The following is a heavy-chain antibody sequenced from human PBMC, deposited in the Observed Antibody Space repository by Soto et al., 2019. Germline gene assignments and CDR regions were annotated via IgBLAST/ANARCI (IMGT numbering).Heavy chain of an antibody. V-gene: IGHV3-11*01. CDR2: ISPSGGTI. Sequence: QVQLVESGGGLVKPGGSLRLSCADSGFTFSDYYMSWIRQAPGKGLEWVSYISPSGGTIYYADSVKGRFNLSRDNAKNSLYLQMNSLRAEDTAVYHCVRVGYAYGNDPWGQGTLVAVSS. D-gene: IGHD3-10*01. CDR1: GFTFSDYY. CDR3: VRVGYAYGNDP. J-gene: IGHJ5*02.